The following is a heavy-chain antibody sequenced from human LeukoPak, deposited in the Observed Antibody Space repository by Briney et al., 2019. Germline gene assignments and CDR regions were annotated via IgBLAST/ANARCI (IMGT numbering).Heavy chain of an antibody. V-gene: IGHV1-69*13. CDR2: IIPIFGTA. J-gene: IGHJ4*02. Sequence: ASVKVSCTASGGTFSSYAISWVRQAPGQGLEWMGGIIPIFGTANYAQKFQGRVTITADESTSTAYMELSSLRSEDTAVYYCARDPPPRISGASYWGQGTLVTVSS. D-gene: IGHD2/OR15-2a*01. CDR3: ARDPPPRISGASY. CDR1: GGTFSSYA.